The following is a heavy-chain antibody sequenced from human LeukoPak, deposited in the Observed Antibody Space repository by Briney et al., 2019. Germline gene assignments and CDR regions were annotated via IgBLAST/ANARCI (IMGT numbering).Heavy chain of an antibody. V-gene: IGHV4-59*12. D-gene: IGHD1-26*01. CDR1: GGTISNYY. Sequence: SETLSLTCSVSGGTISNYYWSWIRQPPGKGLEWIGYVYYSGSTKYNPSLSSRVTISVDASKNQFSLRLTSVTAADTAVYYCARRSRRSGSYYGYWGQGTLVTVSS. CDR3: ARRSRRSGSYYGY. J-gene: IGHJ4*02. CDR2: VYYSGST.